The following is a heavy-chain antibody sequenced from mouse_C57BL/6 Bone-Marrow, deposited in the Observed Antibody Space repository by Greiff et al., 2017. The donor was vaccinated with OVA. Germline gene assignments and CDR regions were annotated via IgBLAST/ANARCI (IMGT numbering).Heavy chain of an antibody. CDR2: IRNKANGYTT. J-gene: IGHJ3*01. D-gene: IGHD1-1*01. V-gene: IGHV7-3*01. CDR3: ARYESPYYGSSYPFAY. Sequence: EVNVVESGGGLVQPGGSLSLSCAASGFTFTDYYMSWVRQPPGKALEWLGFIRNKANGYTTEYSASVKGRFTISRDNSQSILYLQMNALRAEDSATYYCARYESPYYGSSYPFAYWGQGTLVTVSA. CDR1: GFTFTDYY.